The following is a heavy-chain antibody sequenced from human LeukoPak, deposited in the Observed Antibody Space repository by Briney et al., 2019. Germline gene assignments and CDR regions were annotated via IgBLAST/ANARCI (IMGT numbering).Heavy chain of an antibody. CDR2: ISSSSSNI. J-gene: IGHJ4*02. Sequence: PGGSLRLSCAASGFSFSTYSMNWVRLAPGKGLEWVSSISSSSSNIYYADSVKGRFTISRDNAKNSLYLQMNSLRAEDTAVYYCARLDTSMTPTATAPGDYWGQGSLVTVSS. CDR3: ARLDTSMTPTATAPGDY. CDR1: GFSFSTYS. D-gene: IGHD1-1*01. V-gene: IGHV3-21*01.